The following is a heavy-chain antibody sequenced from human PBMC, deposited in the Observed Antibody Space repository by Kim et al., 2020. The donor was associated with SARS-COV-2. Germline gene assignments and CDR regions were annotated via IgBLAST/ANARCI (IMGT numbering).Heavy chain of an antibody. V-gene: IGHV4-59*01. CDR2: IYYSGST. CDR3: ARDMSWELRQGLGWFDP. Sequence: SETLSLTCTVSGGSISSYYWSWIRQPPGKGLEWIGYIYYSGSTNYNPSLKSRVTISVDTSKNQFSLKLSSVTAADTAVYYCARDMSWELRQGLGWFDPWGQGTLVTVSS. D-gene: IGHD1-26*01. CDR1: GGSISSYY. J-gene: IGHJ5*02.